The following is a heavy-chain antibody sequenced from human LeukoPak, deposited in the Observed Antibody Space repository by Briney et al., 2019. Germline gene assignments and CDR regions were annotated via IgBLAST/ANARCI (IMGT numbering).Heavy chain of an antibody. J-gene: IGHJ4*02. V-gene: IGHV3-30*18. D-gene: IGHD3-22*01. CDR1: GFTFSSYG. CDR2: ISYDGSNK. Sequence: GGSLRLSCAASGFTFSSYGMHWVRQAPGKGLEWVAVISYDGSNKYYADSVKGRFTISRDNSKNTLYLQMNSLRAEDTAVHYCAKGITMIVGLVDYWGQGTLVTVSS. CDR3: AKGITMIVGLVDY.